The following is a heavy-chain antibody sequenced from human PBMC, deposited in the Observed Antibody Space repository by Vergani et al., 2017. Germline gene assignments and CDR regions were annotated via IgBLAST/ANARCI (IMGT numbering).Heavy chain of an antibody. J-gene: IGHJ6*03. CDR2: ISNDGSKK. CDR1: GFSFRSHA. V-gene: IGHV3-30*18. D-gene: IGHD3-10*01. Sequence: QVQLAESGGGRVQPGRSLRLSCAASGFSFRSHAIQWVRQAPGKGLEWVAVISNDGSKKYYADSVKGRFTISRDNSKNTLDLQMNSLRTQDTAVYYCAKAGSVTSGSLQYNFYMDVWVKGATVTVS. CDR3: AKAGSVTSGSLQYNFYMDV.